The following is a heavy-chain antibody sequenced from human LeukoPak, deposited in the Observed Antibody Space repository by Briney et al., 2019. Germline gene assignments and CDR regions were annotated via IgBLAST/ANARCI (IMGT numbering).Heavy chain of an antibody. J-gene: IGHJ6*03. D-gene: IGHD6-13*01. CDR3: ARDQSSSWYNYYYYMDV. V-gene: IGHV3-15*01. Sequence: PGGSLRLSCAASGFTFSSYEINWVRQAPGKGLEWVGRIRRITAGGTTDYAAAVKGRFTISRDDSRNMLFLQMNSLKTEDTAVYYCARDQSSSWYNYYYYMDVWGKGTTVTISS. CDR1: GFTFSSYE. CDR2: IRRITAGGTT.